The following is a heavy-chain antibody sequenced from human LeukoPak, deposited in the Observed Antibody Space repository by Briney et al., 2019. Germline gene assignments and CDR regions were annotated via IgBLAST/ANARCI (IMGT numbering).Heavy chain of an antibody. J-gene: IGHJ5*02. V-gene: IGHV3-66*01. Sequence: GGSLRLSCAASGFTVSSNYMSWVRQAPGKGLEWVSVIYSGGGTYYADSVKGRFTISRDNSKNTLYLQMNSLRAEDTAVYYCASYGWLQSSVGAWGQGTLVTVSS. CDR3: ASYGWLQSSVGA. CDR1: GFTVSSNY. CDR2: IYSGGGT. D-gene: IGHD5-24*01.